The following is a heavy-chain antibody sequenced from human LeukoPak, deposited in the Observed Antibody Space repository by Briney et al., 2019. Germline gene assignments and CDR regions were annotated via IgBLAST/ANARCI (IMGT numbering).Heavy chain of an antibody. CDR2: IYHSGST. CDR3: ARDHYYGSGDDYYYYYGMDV. CDR1: GGSFSSGSYY. D-gene: IGHD3-10*01. Sequence: SETLSLTCTVSGGSFSSGSYYWSWIRQPPGTGLEWIGYIYHSGSTNYNPSLKSRVTISVDTSKNQFSLKLSSVTAADTAVYYCARDHYYGSGDDYYYYYGMDVWGKGTTVTVSS. J-gene: IGHJ6*04. V-gene: IGHV4-61*01.